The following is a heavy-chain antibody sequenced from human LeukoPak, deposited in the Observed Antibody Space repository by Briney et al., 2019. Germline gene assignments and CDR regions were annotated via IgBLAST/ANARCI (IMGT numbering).Heavy chain of an antibody. CDR1: GGYFSGFY. CDR2: ISYSAST. CDR3: AKGKAGHYHSVTDEYYYYMDV. Sequence: PSETLSLTCVVDGGYFSGFYWTWIRQAPGKGLEWIGEISYSASTKYNPSLKSRVTIEVDTSKKQISLNLSSVTAADTAVYYCAKGKAGHYHSVTDEYYYYMDVWGKGTTVIVSS. V-gene: IGHV4-34*01. D-gene: IGHD3-9*01. J-gene: IGHJ6*03.